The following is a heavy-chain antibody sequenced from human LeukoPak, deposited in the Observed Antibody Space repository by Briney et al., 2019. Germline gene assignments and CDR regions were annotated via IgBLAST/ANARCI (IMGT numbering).Heavy chain of an antibody. Sequence: GESPKISCKGSGYSFPSYWIGWVRQMPGKGLEWMGVIYPGDSDTRYSPSFQGQVTVSADRSISTAYLQWSSLKASDTAMYYCARLKLPTMIVAGFDYWGQGTLVTVSS. J-gene: IGHJ4*02. V-gene: IGHV5-51*01. CDR3: ARLKLPTMIVAGFDY. D-gene: IGHD3-22*01. CDR2: IYPGDSDT. CDR1: GYSFPSYW.